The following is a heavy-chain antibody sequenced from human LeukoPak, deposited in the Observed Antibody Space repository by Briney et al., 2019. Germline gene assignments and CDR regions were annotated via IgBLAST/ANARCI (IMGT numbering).Heavy chain of an antibody. CDR3: ARDDYSSGFDY. Sequence: PGGSLRLSCAASGFTFSNAWMSWVRQAPGKGLEWVSVIYSGGSTYYADSVKGRFTISRDNSKNTLYLQMNSLRAEDTAVYYCARDDYSSGFDYWGQGTLVTVSS. V-gene: IGHV3-53*01. D-gene: IGHD6-19*01. CDR2: IYSGGST. J-gene: IGHJ4*02. CDR1: GFTFSNAW.